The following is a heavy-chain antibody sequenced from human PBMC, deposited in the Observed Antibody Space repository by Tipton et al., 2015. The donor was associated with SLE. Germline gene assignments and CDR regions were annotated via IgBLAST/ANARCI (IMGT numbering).Heavy chain of an antibody. V-gene: IGHV3-11*03. CDR1: GFTFSDYY. CDR3: ARSMLTGGDCSGGSCYSRSSDMDV. J-gene: IGHJ6*03. D-gene: IGHD2-15*01. CDR2: ISSSSSYT. Sequence: SLRLSCAASGFTFSDYYMSWIRQAPGKGLEWVSYISSSSSYTNYADSVKGRFTISRDNAKNSLYLQMNSLRAEDTAVYYCARSMLTGGDCSGGSCYSRSSDMDVWGKGTTVTVSS.